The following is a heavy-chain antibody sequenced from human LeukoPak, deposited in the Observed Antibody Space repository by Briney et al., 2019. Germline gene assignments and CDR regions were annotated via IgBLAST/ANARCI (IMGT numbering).Heavy chain of an antibody. V-gene: IGHV3-30-3*01. J-gene: IGHJ2*01. CDR2: ISYDGSNK. D-gene: IGHD2-21*02. CDR3: AKEILAYCGGDCWHWYFDL. Sequence: PGGSLRLSCAASGFTFSSYAMHWVRQAPGKGLEWVAVISYDGSNKYYADSVKGRFTISRDNSKNTLYLQMNSLRAEDTAVYYCAKEILAYCGGDCWHWYFDLWGRGTLVTVSS. CDR1: GFTFSSYA.